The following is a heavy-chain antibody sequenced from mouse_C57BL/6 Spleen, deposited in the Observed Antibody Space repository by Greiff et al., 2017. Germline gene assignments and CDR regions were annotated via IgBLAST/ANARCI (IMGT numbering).Heavy chain of an antibody. J-gene: IGHJ4*01. CDR3: AINYAMDY. Sequence: EVKVVESGGGLVQPGGSLSLSCAASGFTFTDYYMSWVRQPPGKALEWLGFIRNKATGYTTEYSASVKGRFTISRDNSQSILYLQMNALRAEDSATYYCAINYAMDYWGQGTSVTVSS. CDR1: GFTFTDYY. V-gene: IGHV7-3*01. CDR2: IRNKATGYTT.